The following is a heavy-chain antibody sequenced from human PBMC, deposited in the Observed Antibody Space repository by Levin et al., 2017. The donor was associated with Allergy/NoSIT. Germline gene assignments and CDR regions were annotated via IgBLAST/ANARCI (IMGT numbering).Heavy chain of an antibody. Sequence: PGGSLRLSCAASGFTFSSYSMNWVRQAPGKGLEWVSYISSSSSTIYYADSVKGRFTISRDNAKNSLYLQMNSLRAEDTAVYYCAREYRNDILTGSFDIWGQGTMVTVSS. CDR1: GFTFSSYS. CDR2: ISSSSSTI. V-gene: IGHV3-48*01. CDR3: AREYRNDILTGSFDI. D-gene: IGHD3-9*01. J-gene: IGHJ3*02.